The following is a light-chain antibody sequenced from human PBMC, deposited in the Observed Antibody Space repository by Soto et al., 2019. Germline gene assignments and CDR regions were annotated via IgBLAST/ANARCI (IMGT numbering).Light chain of an antibody. CDR2: GAS. Sequence: TQSPATLSVSQGERATLSCRASQNIRTNLAWYQHKPGQAPRLLIYGASTGATGVPARFSGSGSGTEFTLTISSLQSEDFAAYYCQQYNNWPRTFGQGTKVDIK. J-gene: IGKJ1*01. V-gene: IGKV3-15*01. CDR1: QNIRTN. CDR3: QQYNNWPRT.